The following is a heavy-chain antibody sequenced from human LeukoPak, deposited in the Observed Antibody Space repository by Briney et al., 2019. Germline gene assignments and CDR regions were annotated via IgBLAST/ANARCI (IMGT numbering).Heavy chain of an antibody. D-gene: IGHD2-15*01. CDR2: IRSKAYGGTT. V-gene: IGHV3-49*03. CDR3: ARGSAKGWAFDI. J-gene: IGHJ3*02. CDR1: GFTFGDYA. Sequence: GGSLRLSCTASGFTFGDYAMSWFRQAPGKGLEWVGFIRSKAYGGTTEYAASVKGRFTISRDDSKSIAYLQMNSLRAEDTAVYYCARGSAKGWAFDIWGQGTMVTVSS.